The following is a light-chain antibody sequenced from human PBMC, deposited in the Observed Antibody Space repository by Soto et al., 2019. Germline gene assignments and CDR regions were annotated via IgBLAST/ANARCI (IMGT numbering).Light chain of an antibody. J-gene: IGKJ1*01. Sequence: EMQMTQTPSSLSASVGDEVTLTCRASHTIMTYLNWYQMKAGKHPRLLIYAASSLQSGVPSRFSGSGSGTDFNLTISRLQTEEFATYECQQLNSYTQTCSQGTMGAIK. CDR3: QQLNSYTQT. CDR2: AAS. CDR1: HTIMTY. V-gene: IGKV1-39*01.